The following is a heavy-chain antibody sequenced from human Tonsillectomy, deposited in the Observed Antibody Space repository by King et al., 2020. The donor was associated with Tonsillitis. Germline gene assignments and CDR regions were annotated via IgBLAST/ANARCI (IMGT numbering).Heavy chain of an antibody. CDR3: AGRGSSTSYAFDP. CDR1: GGSISSYY. J-gene: IGHJ5*02. V-gene: IGHV4-59*08. CDR2: IYYSGST. Sequence: QLQESGPGLVKPSETLSLTCTVSGGSISSYYWSWIRQPPGKGLEWIGDIYYSGSTNYNPPLKSRVTISVDTSKNQFSLKLSSVTAADTAVYYCAGRGSSTSYAFDPWGQGTLVTVSS. D-gene: IGHD2-2*01.